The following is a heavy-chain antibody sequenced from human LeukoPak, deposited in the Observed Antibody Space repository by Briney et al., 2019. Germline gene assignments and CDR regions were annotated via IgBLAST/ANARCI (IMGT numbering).Heavy chain of an antibody. CDR2: ISHRGTI. CDR3: ASEMGTAPGGPPVDY. D-gene: IGHD6-13*01. Sequence: GGSLRLSCAASGFTFSSYAFNWVRQAPGKGLEWVSYISHRGTIYYADSVRGRFTISRDNAKNSLYLQMNSLRNDDTAVYYCASEMGTAPGGPPVDYWGQGTLVIVSS. J-gene: IGHJ4*02. CDR1: GFTFSSYA. V-gene: IGHV3-48*02.